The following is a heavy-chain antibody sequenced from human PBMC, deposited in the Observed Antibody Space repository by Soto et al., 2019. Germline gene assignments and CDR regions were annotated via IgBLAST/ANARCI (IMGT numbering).Heavy chain of an antibody. CDR1: GFTFSDYY. Sequence: PGGSLRLSCAASGFTFSDYYMSWIRQAPGKGLEWVSYISSSGSTIYYADSVKGRFTLSRDNAKNSLFLQMNSLRVEDTAVYYCARDLSSSGYLLDSWGQGTLVTVSS. V-gene: IGHV3-11*01. CDR2: ISSSGSTI. J-gene: IGHJ4*02. D-gene: IGHD3-22*01. CDR3: ARDLSSSGYLLDS.